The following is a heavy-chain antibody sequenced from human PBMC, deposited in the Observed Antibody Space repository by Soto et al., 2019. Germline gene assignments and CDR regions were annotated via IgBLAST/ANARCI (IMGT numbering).Heavy chain of an antibody. Sequence: PGGSLRLSCAASGFTFSSYSMNWVRQAPGKGLEWVSYISSSSSTIYYADSVKGRFTISRDNAKNSLYLQMNSLRDEDTAVYYCARAEQLVYYYYGMDVWGQGTTVTVSS. D-gene: IGHD6-6*01. J-gene: IGHJ6*02. CDR2: ISSSSSTI. V-gene: IGHV3-48*02. CDR3: ARAEQLVYYYYGMDV. CDR1: GFTFSSYS.